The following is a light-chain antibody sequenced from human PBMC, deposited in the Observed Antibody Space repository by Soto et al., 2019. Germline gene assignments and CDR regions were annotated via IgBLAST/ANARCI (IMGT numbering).Light chain of an antibody. CDR1: QSISSN. CDR2: GAS. Sequence: EVVMTQSPGTLSVSPGERATLSCRASQSISSNLAWYQQKPGQAPRLLIYGASTRATDIPARFSGSGSGTDFTLTISRLEPEDFAMYYCQHYDSSPPRWTFGQGTRLEI. V-gene: IGKV3-15*01. CDR3: QHYDSSPPRWT. J-gene: IGKJ5*01.